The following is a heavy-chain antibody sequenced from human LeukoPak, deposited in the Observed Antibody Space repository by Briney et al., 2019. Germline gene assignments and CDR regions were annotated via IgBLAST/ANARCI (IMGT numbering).Heavy chain of an antibody. CDR1: GFTFSSYA. V-gene: IGHV3-23*01. Sequence: GGSLRVSCVASGFTFSSYAMNWVRQAPGKGLQWVSVISGSGADTIYADSVKGRFTISRDNSKNTVYLEMNSLRSEDTAVYYCATAGEGGSYLDYWGQGTLVTVSS. CDR3: ATAGEGGSYLDY. CDR2: ISGSGADT. D-gene: IGHD1-26*01. J-gene: IGHJ4*02.